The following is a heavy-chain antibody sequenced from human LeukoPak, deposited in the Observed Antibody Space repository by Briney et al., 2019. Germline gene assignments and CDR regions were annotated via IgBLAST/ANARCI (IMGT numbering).Heavy chain of an antibody. V-gene: IGHV3-21*01. J-gene: IGHJ4*02. CDR1: GFTFSSYS. CDR3: AREGPFWVPAANKRFDY. CDR2: ISSSSSYI. Sequence: GGSLRLXCAASGFTFSSYSMNWVRQAPGKGLEWVSSISSSSSYIYYADSVKGRFTISRDNAKNSLYLQMNSLRAEDTAVYYCAREGPFWVPAANKRFDYWGQGTLSPSPQ. D-gene: IGHD2-2*01.